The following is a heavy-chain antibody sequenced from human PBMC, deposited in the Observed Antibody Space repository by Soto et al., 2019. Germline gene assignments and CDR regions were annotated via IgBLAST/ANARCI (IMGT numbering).Heavy chain of an antibody. Sequence: PGGSLRLSCAASGFTFSDFAMSWVRQAPGKGLEWVSARLEWVSTISGSGDIIYYADSVKGRFTISRDNSKNTLYLQMNSLRAEDTAVYYCAMAIWATVGAITWGQGTLVTVSS. V-gene: IGHV3-23*01. D-gene: IGHD1-26*01. CDR1: GFTFSDFA. J-gene: IGHJ5*02. CDR2: ISGSGDII. CDR3: AMAIWATVGAIT.